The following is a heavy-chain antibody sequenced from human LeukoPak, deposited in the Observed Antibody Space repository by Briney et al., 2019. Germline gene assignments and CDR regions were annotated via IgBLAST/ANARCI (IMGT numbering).Heavy chain of an antibody. Sequence: PSQTLSLTCTVSGGSISSGGYYWSWIRQHPGKGLEWIGYIYYSGSTYYNPSLKSRVTISVDTSKNRFSLKLSSVTAADTAVYYCARVEYDRTFDYWGQGTLVTVSS. V-gene: IGHV4-31*03. D-gene: IGHD3-16*01. J-gene: IGHJ4*02. CDR1: GGSISSGGYY. CDR2: IYYSGST. CDR3: ARVEYDRTFDY.